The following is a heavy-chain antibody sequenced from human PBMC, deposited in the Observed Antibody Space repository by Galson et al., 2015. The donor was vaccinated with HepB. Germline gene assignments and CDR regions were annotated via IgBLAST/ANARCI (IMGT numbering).Heavy chain of an antibody. CDR2: ISAYNGNT. V-gene: IGHV1-18*04. J-gene: IGHJ5*02. D-gene: IGHD2-15*01. CDR1: GYTFTSYG. CDR3: ARRPHCSGGNCYWFDP. Sequence: SVKVSCKASGYTFTSYGISWVRQAPGQGLEWMGWISAYNGNTNYAQKLQGRVTMTTDTSTSTAYMELRSLRSDDTAVYYCARRPHCSGGNCYWFDPWGQGTLVTVSS.